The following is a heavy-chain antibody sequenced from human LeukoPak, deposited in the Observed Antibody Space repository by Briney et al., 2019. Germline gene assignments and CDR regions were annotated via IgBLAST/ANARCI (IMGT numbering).Heavy chain of an antibody. CDR2: IYYSGST. Sequence: SETLSLTCTVSGGSISSYYWGWIRQPPGKGLEWIGSIYYSGSTYYNPSLKSRVTISVDTSKNQFSLKLSSVTAADTAVYYCARQARTYGSGSFDYWGQGTLVTVSS. V-gene: IGHV4-39*01. J-gene: IGHJ4*02. D-gene: IGHD3-10*01. CDR1: GGSISSYY. CDR3: ARQARTYGSGSFDY.